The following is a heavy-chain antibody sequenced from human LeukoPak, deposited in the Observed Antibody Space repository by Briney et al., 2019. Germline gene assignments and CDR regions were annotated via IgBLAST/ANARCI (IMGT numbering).Heavy chain of an antibody. J-gene: IGHJ4*02. Sequence: GESLTISCQASAYRFTSYWIGWVRQMPGKRLELMGIIYPGDSDTNYSPSFQDRVTVSADKSVTTAYLQWGSLRASDTAIYYCVRQEDFGASGTYDFWGRGTLVTVSS. CDR3: VRQEDFGASGTYDF. V-gene: IGHV5-51*01. D-gene: IGHD2-2*01. CDR2: IYPGDSDT. CDR1: AYRFTSYW.